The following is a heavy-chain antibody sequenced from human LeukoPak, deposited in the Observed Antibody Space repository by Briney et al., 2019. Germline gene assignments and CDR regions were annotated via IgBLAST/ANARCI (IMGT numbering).Heavy chain of an antibody. Sequence: GGSLRLSCAASGFTFTDYYMSWIRQAPGKGLEWVSYISSSGSTTHYADCVKGRFTISRDNAKNSLSLQMSSLRVEDTGVYYCASNMAANYHYFYGIDVWGQGTTVTVSS. D-gene: IGHD6-6*01. CDR3: ASNMAANYHYFYGIDV. V-gene: IGHV3-11*01. CDR2: ISSSGSTT. J-gene: IGHJ6*02. CDR1: GFTFTDYY.